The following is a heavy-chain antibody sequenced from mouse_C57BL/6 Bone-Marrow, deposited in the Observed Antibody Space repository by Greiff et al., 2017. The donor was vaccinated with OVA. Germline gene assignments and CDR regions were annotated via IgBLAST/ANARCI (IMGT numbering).Heavy chain of an antibody. V-gene: IGHV1-81*01. CDR2: IYPRSGNT. CDR3: ARARLLRLYYFDY. CDR1: GYTFTSYG. Sequence: QVQLQQSGAELARPGASVKLSCKASGYTFTSYGISWVKQRTGQGLEWIGEIYPRSGNTYYNEKFKGKATLTADKSSSTAYMELRSLTSEDSAVYFCARARLLRLYYFDYWGQGTTLTVSS. D-gene: IGHD1-1*01. J-gene: IGHJ2*01.